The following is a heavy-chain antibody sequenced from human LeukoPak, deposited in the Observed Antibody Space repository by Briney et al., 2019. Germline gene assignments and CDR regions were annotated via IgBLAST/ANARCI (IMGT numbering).Heavy chain of an antibody. J-gene: IGHJ4*02. CDR3: ARQRSGGRFDY. CDR1: GASISDYY. Sequence: SETLSLTCTVSGASISDYYWTWIRQPAGKGLEWIGRIYGSGSTNFNPSLKSRVFMSVDKSKKQISLSLTSLTDAVTAVYYCARQRSGGRFDYWGQGTLVTVSS. V-gene: IGHV4-4*07. D-gene: IGHD2-15*01. CDR2: IYGSGST.